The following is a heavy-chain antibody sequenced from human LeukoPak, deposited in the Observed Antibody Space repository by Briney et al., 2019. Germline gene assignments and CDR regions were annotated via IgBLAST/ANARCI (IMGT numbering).Heavy chain of an antibody. D-gene: IGHD1-26*01. CDR2: IYPGDSDT. V-gene: IGHV5-51*01. J-gene: IGHJ3*02. CDR1: GYSFSSYW. CDR3: ARVGYSGSYFGAFDI. Sequence: GESLKISCKGSGYSFSSYWIGWVRQVPGKGLEWMGIIYPGDSDTRYSPSFQGQVTISADKSITTAYLQWSSLKASDTAMYYCARVGYSGSYFGAFDIWGQGTRVTVSS.